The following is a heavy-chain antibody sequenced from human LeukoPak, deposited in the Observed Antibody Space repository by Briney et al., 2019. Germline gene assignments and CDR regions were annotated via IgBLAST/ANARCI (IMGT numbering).Heavy chain of an antibody. CDR2: VYRSGGT. CDR1: GYSISSGYQ. CDR3: ARAKLGGDYYYLDV. V-gene: IGHV4-38-2*02. Sequence: SETLSLTCSVSGYSISSGYQWDWIRPPPGKGLEWIGIVYRSGGTYYKPSLESRVSISVDTSKNQFSLKLRSMTAADTAVYYCARAKLGGDYYYLDVWGKGTTVTVSS. J-gene: IGHJ6*03. D-gene: IGHD7-27*01.